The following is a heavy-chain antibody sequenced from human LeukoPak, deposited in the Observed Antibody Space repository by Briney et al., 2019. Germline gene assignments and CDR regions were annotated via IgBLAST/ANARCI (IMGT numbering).Heavy chain of an antibody. J-gene: IGHJ6*02. CDR3: AREVATIYYYGMDV. V-gene: IGHV1-18*01. CDR1: GYTFTSYG. D-gene: IGHD5-12*01. Sequence: ASVKVSCKASGYTFTSYGISWVRQAPGQGLEWMGWISAYNGNTNYVQKLQGRVTMTTDTSTSTAYMELRSLRSDDTAVYYCAREVATIYYYGMDVWGQGTTVTVSS. CDR2: ISAYNGNT.